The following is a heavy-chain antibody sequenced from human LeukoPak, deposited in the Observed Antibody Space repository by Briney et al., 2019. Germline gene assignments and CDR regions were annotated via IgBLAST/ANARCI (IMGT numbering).Heavy chain of an antibody. CDR1: GYTFTGYY. CDR2: INPSGGST. D-gene: IGHD3-10*01. J-gene: IGHJ4*02. V-gene: IGHV1-46*01. CDR3: ARDFSDGGRGFDY. Sequence: ASVKISCKASGYTFTGYYMHWVRQAPGQGLEWMGIINPSGGSTSYAQKFQGRVTMTRDTSTSTVYMELSSLRSEDTAVYYCARDFSDGGRGFDYWGQGTLVTVSS.